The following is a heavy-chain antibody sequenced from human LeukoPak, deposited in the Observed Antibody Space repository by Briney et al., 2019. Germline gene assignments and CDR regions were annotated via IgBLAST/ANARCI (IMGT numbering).Heavy chain of an antibody. Sequence: SVKVSCKASGGTFSSYAISWVRQAPGQGLEWMGGIIPIFGTANYAQKFQGRVTITTDESTSTAYMELSSLRSEDTAVYYCASITIFGVGPRSYWYFDLWGRGTLVTVSS. D-gene: IGHD3-3*01. J-gene: IGHJ2*01. CDR2: IIPIFGTA. CDR3: ASITIFGVGPRSYWYFDL. CDR1: GGTFSSYA. V-gene: IGHV1-69*05.